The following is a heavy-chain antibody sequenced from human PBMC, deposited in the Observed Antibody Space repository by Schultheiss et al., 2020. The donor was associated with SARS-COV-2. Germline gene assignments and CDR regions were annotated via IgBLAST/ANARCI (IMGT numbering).Heavy chain of an antibody. V-gene: IGHV1-18*01. D-gene: IGHD5-12*01. CDR1: GYTFTHYG. CDR2: LSLNNGDT. CDR3: ARAREAAGYSGYDFGDY. Sequence: ASVKVSCVASGYTFTHYGVTWVRQAPGQGLEWMGWLSLNNGDTNYAPELQGRVTMTTDTSTSTAYMELRSLRSEDTAVYYCARAREAAGYSGYDFGDYWGQGTLVTVSS. J-gene: IGHJ4*02.